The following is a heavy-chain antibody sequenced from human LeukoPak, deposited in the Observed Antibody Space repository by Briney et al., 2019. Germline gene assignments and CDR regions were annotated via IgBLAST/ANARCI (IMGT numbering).Heavy chain of an antibody. Sequence: GGSLRLSCAASGFTFSSYGMHWVRQAPGKGLEWVAFIRYDGSNKYYADSVKGRFTISRDNSKNTLYLQMNSLRAEDTAVYYCAKERASRNYDFWSGYYPGEAFDIWGQGTMVTVSS. D-gene: IGHD3-3*01. CDR3: AKERASRNYDFWSGYYPGEAFDI. J-gene: IGHJ3*02. CDR2: IRYDGSNK. V-gene: IGHV3-30*02. CDR1: GFTFSSYG.